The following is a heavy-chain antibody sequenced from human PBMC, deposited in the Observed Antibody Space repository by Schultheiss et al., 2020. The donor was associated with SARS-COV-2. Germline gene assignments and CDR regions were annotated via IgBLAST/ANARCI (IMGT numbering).Heavy chain of an antibody. CDR2: IKQDGSEK. V-gene: IGHV3-7*01. D-gene: IGHD6-13*01. Sequence: GGSLRLSCAASGFTFSGSAMHWVRQAPGKGLEWVANIKQDGSEKYYVDSVKGRFTISRDNAKNSLYLQMNSLRAEDTAVYYCARDPSYSSSWYWVYYYGMDVWGQGTTVTGSS. CDR3: ARDPSYSSSWYWVYYYGMDV. J-gene: IGHJ6*02. CDR1: GFTFSGSA.